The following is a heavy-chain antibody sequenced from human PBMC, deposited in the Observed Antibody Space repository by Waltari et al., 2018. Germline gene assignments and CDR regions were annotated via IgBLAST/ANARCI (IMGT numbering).Heavy chain of an antibody. CDR1: GFTFSSYA. CDR3: ARAKSGSYYYYYGMDV. Sequence: QVQLVESGGGVVQPGRSLRLSCAASGFTFSSYAMHWVRQAPGKGLEWVAVISYDGSNKYYADSVKGRFTISRDNSKNTLYLQMNSLRAEDTAVYYCARAKSGSYYYYYGMDVWGQGTTVTVSS. J-gene: IGHJ6*02. CDR2: ISYDGSNK. D-gene: IGHD1-26*01. V-gene: IGHV3-30-3*01.